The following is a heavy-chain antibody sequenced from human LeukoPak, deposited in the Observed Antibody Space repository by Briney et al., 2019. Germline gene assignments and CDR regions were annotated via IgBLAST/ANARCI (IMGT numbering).Heavy chain of an antibody. Sequence: PGGSLRLSCSASGFIFSSYAMHWVRQAPGKGLEYVSAISSNGGSTYYADSVKGRFTISRDNSKNTLYLQMSSLRAEDTAVYYCVKDGEYSSSWYDYWGQGTLVTVSS. J-gene: IGHJ4*02. CDR3: VKDGEYSSSWYDY. D-gene: IGHD6-13*01. CDR1: GFIFSSYA. V-gene: IGHV3-64D*06. CDR2: ISSNGGST.